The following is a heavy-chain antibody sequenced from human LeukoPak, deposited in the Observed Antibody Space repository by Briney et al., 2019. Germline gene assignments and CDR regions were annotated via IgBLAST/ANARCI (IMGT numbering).Heavy chain of an antibody. CDR3: VKTPGYRGSSGYYYFDY. Sequence: GGSLRLSCSASGFTFSTYTMHWVRQTPGKGLEYISAISDNGGGTYYADSVKGRFAISRDNSKNTLYLQMSSLRAEDTAMYYCVKTPGYRGSSGYYYFDYWGQGTLVTVSS. J-gene: IGHJ4*02. CDR1: GFTFSTYT. D-gene: IGHD3-22*01. CDR2: ISDNGGGT. V-gene: IGHV3-64D*09.